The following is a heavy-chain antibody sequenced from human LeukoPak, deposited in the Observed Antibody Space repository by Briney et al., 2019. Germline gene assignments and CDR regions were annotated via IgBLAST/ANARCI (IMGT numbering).Heavy chain of an antibody. CDR3: ATLYSSSTSCYNDAFDI. D-gene: IGHD2-2*02. CDR1: GYSFTSYW. V-gene: IGHV5-51*01. Sequence: REESLKISCKGSGYSFTSYWIGWVRQMPGKGLEWMGVIYPGDSDTRYSPSFQGQVTISADKSISTAYLQWSSLKASDTAMYYCATLYSSSTSCYNDAFDIWGQGTTVTVSS. CDR2: IYPGDSDT. J-gene: IGHJ3*02.